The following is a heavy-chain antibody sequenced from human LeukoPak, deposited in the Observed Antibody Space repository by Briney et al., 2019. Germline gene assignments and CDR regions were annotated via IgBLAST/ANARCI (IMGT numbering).Heavy chain of an antibody. D-gene: IGHD6-13*01. CDR3: ARHQYGIAAAGCRYHAFDI. Sequence: XXSGDXFSSYYRHWVRQAPGQGLEWMGVINHSGGSTNYAQKMQGRVTMTRHTSTSTVYMELSSLRSEHTAVYYCARHQYGIAAAGCRYHAFDIWGQATMVTVSS. CDR2: INHSGGST. V-gene: IGHV1-46*04. CDR1: GDXFSSYY. J-gene: IGHJ3*02.